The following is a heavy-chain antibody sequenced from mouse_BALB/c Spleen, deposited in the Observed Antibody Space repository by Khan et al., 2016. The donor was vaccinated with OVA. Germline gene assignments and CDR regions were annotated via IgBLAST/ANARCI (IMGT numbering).Heavy chain of an antibody. CDR3: ARVGYNGTMDC. Sequence: QIQLVQSGPELKKPGETVQISCKASGFTFTNYGMNWVKQAPGKGLKWMGWINTYTGEPTFADDFKGRFAFSLETSASTAYLQINSLKNEDTDTYFCARVGYNGTMDCWGQGTSVTVSS. J-gene: IGHJ4*01. D-gene: IGHD2-14*01. CDR2: INTYTGEP. CDR1: GFTFTNYG. V-gene: IGHV9-3-1*01.